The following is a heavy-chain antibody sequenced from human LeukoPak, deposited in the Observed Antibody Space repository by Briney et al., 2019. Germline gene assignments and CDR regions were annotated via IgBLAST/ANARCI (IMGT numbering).Heavy chain of an antibody. J-gene: IGHJ4*02. CDR1: GYTFTSYG. Sequence: ASVKVSCTASGYTFTSYGISWVRQAPGQGLEWMGWISAYNGNTNYAQKLQGRVTMTTDTSTSTAYMELRSLRSDDTAVYYCARDYDYVWGSYRPFDYWGQGTLVTVSS. D-gene: IGHD3-16*02. V-gene: IGHV1-18*01. CDR3: ARDYDYVWGSYRPFDY. CDR2: ISAYNGNT.